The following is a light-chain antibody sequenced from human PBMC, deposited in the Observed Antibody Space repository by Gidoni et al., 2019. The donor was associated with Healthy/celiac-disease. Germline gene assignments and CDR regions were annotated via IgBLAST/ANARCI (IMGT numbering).Light chain of an antibody. CDR2: AAS. Sequence: DIQLTQSPSFLSASVGDRVTITCRASQGIGSYLAWYQQKPGKAPKLLIYAASTLQSGVPSRFSGSGSGTEFTLTISSLQPEDFATYYCQQVNSYPQTFXQXTKVEIK. J-gene: IGKJ1*01. CDR1: QGIGSY. V-gene: IGKV1-9*01. CDR3: QQVNSYPQT.